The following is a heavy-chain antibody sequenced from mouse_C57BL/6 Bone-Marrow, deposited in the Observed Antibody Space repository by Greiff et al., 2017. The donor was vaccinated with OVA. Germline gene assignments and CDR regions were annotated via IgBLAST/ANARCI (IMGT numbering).Heavy chain of an antibody. CDR3: ARLQNDYDGDYYAMDY. J-gene: IGHJ4*01. CDR2: ISNLAYSI. V-gene: IGHV5-15*01. Sequence: DVKLVESGGGLVQPGGSLKLSCVASGFTFSDYGMAWVRQAPRKGPEWVAFISNLAYSIYYADTVTGRFTISRENAKNTLYLEMSSLRSEDTAMYYCARLQNDYDGDYYAMDYWGQGTSVTVSS. CDR1: GFTFSDYG. D-gene: IGHD2-4*01.